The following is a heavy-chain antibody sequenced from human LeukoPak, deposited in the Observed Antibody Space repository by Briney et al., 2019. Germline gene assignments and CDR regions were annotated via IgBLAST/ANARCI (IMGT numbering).Heavy chain of an antibody. V-gene: IGHV3-23*01. J-gene: IGHJ4*02. CDR2: ISGRGGST. D-gene: IGHD4-23*01. Sequence: QPGGSLRLSCAVSGFTFSSYSMSWVRQAPGKWREWVSSISGRGGSTYYADSVKGRFTIARDNTKNTLYLQMNSLRAEDTAVYYCAKEQNSKGFFDYWGQGNLVTVSS. CDR1: GFTFSSYS. CDR3: AKEQNSKGFFDY.